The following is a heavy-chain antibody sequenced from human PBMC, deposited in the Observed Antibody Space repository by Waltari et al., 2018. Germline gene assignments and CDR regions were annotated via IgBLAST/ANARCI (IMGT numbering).Heavy chain of an antibody. D-gene: IGHD2-15*01. V-gene: IGHV1-69*13. CDR1: GGTFSSYA. Sequence: QVQLVQSGAEVKKPGSSVKVSCKASGGTFSSYAISWVRQAPGQGLEWMGVIIPIFGTACYAQEFQGRVTIPADASTSTAYMELISLKSENTSVYYCAGDCSGGSCYGLGYYYYGMDVWGQGTTVTVSS. J-gene: IGHJ6*02. CDR3: AGDCSGGSCYGLGYYYYGMDV. CDR2: IIPIFGTA.